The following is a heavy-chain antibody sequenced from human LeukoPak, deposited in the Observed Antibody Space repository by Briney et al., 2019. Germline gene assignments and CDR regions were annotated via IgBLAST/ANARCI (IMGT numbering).Heavy chain of an antibody. Sequence: GGSLRLSCAASGFTFSSYGMSWVRQAPGKGLEWVGFIRSRTYGATTEYAASVKGRFSISTDDSKTIAYLQMNSLKTEDTAVYFCSREIAYYYDSTGQYYFDYWGQGTLVTVSS. CDR3: SREIAYYYDSTGQYYFDY. D-gene: IGHD3-22*01. CDR2: IRSRTYGATT. J-gene: IGHJ4*02. CDR1: GFTFSSYG. V-gene: IGHV3-49*04.